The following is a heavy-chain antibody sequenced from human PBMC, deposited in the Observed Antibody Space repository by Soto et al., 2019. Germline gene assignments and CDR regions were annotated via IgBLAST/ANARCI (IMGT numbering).Heavy chain of an antibody. V-gene: IGHV4-59*01. CDR1: GGSISSYY. J-gene: IGHJ4*02. CDR2: IYYSGST. CDR3: ARTAVESEWLVLDQVVFDY. Sequence: PSETLSLTCTVSGGSISSYYWSWIRQPPGKGLEWIGYIYYSGSTNYNPSLKSRVTISVDTSKNQFSLKLSSVTAADTAVYYCARTAVESEWLVLDQVVFDYWGQGTLVTVSS. D-gene: IGHD6-19*01.